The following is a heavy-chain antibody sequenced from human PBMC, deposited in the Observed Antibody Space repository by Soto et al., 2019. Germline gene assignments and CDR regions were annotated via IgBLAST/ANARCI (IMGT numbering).Heavy chain of an antibody. CDR3: SYGVLRTVFGLVTTTVIDFDF. J-gene: IGHJ4*02. CDR2: INWDDDK. D-gene: IGHD3-3*01. Sequence: QITLNESGPTVVRPTETLTLTCSFTGFSLTPSGVGVGWIRQSPGKAPEWLALINWDDDKRYSASLKSRLTITKDASRNLVVPTVAHLGPTAKATDYCSYGVLRTVFGLVTTTVIDFDFWGQGTPVAVSS. CDR1: GFSLTPSGVG. V-gene: IGHV2-5*02.